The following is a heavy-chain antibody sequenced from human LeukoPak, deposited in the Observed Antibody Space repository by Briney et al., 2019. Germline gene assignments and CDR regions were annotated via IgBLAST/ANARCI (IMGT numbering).Heavy chain of an antibody. CDR3: ARDLYSRVVYFDS. CDR1: GFTFSSYS. CDR2: TSGSSSSI. D-gene: IGHD3-16*01. Sequence: GGSLRLSCAASGFTFSSYSMNWVRQAPGKGLEWVSSTSGSSSSIFYADSVKGRFTISRNNAKNSLYLQMNSLRAEDTAVYYCARDLYSRVVYFDSWGQGTLVTVSS. J-gene: IGHJ4*01. V-gene: IGHV3-21*01.